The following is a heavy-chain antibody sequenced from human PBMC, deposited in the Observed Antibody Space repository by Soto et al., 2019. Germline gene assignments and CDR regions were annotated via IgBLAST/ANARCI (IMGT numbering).Heavy chain of an antibody. CDR1: GFSLTSGVVG. D-gene: IGHD6-13*01. Sequence: QITLKESGPTLVKPTQTLTLTCTFSGFSLTSGVVGVGWIRQPPGEALEWLALIYCNDEQYYNPSLRNRLTITRDTSKNQVVLTMTHMDPVDTATYYCAHRLPGPSGYDVWGQGTTVTVSS. CDR3: AHRLPGPSGYDV. CDR2: IYCNDEQ. J-gene: IGHJ6*02. V-gene: IGHV2-5*01.